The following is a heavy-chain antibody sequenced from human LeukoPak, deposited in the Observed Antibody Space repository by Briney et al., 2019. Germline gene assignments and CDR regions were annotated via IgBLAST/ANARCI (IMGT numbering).Heavy chain of an antibody. Sequence: SETLSLTCTVSGGSISSSSYYWGWIRQPPGKGLEWIGSIYYSGSTYYNPSLKSRVTISVDTSKNQFSLKLSSVTAADTAVYYCARQPIEEQPPDYWVQGTLVTVSS. CDR1: GGSISSSSYY. CDR3: ARQPIEEQPPDY. J-gene: IGHJ4*02. D-gene: IGHD6-13*01. CDR2: IYYSGST. V-gene: IGHV4-39*01.